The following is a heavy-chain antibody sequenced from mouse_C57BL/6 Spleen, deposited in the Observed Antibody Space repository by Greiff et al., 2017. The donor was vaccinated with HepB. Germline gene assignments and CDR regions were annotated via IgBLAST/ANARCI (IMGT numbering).Heavy chain of an antibody. D-gene: IGHD4-1*01. V-gene: IGHV5-4*01. J-gene: IGHJ2*01. CDR2: ISDGGSYT. CDR1: GFTFSSYA. CDR3: ARWLGLQGYFDY. Sequence: EVQVVESGGGLVKPGGSLKLSCAASGFTFSSYAMSWVRQTPEKRLEWVATISDGGSYTYYPDNVKGRFTISRDNAKNNLYLQMSHLKSEDTAMYYCARWLGLQGYFDYWGQGTTLTVSS.